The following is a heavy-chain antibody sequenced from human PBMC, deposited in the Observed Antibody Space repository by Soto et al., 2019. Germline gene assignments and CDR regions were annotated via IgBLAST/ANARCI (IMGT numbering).Heavy chain of an antibody. CDR3: AGGYCSGGSCLFGNKDAFDI. Sequence: ASVKVSCKASGYTFTSYGISWVRQAPGQGLEWMGWISAYNGNTNYAQKLQGRVTMTTDTSTSTAYMELRSLRSDDTAVYYCAGGYCSGGSCLFGNKDAFDIWGQGTMVTVSS. J-gene: IGHJ3*02. CDR1: GYTFTSYG. CDR2: ISAYNGNT. D-gene: IGHD2-15*01. V-gene: IGHV1-18*01.